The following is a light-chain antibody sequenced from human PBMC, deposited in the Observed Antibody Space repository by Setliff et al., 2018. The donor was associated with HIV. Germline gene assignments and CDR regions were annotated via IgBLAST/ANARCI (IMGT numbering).Light chain of an antibody. Sequence: QSALTQPASVSGSPGQSITISCTGSSSDIGDYESVSWYQQHPGEVPKLIIYDVTKRPSGVSNRFSASKSGNTASLTISGLQAEDEAHYYCSSYAGSDTWIFGGGTKVTVL. CDR2: DVT. J-gene: IGLJ2*01. CDR3: SSYAGSDTWI. CDR1: SSDIGDYES. V-gene: IGLV2-23*02.